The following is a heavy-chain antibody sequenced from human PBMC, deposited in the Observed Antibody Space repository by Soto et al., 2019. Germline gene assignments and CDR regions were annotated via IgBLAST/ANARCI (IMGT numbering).Heavy chain of an antibody. J-gene: IGHJ5*01. CDR2: IFHSGIT. CDR3: ARDRYFYDSRGYYRTLDS. V-gene: IGHV4-59*01. Sequence: SETLSLTCFISGGSFSNDYWTWIRQSPGKGLEWIGYIFHSGITDYNPSVKSRVTISIDKSRNLFSLNLTSVAAADTAVYYCARDRYFYDSRGYYRTLDSWGQGTLVTVSS. CDR1: GGSFSNDY. D-gene: IGHD3-22*01.